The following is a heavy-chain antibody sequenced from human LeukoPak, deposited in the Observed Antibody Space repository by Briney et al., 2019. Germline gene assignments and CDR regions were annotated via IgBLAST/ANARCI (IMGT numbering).Heavy chain of an antibody. D-gene: IGHD3-16*01. J-gene: IGHJ4*02. CDR1: GFSFSSYH. CDR3: AKVTGGDMITYGGVDY. Sequence: GGSLRLSCVASGFSFSSYHMSWVRQAPGKGLGCVAHIFPDGHQESCDASVRGRFTVSRDNSKNTLYLQMDSLRVEDTAVHYCAKVTGGDMITYGGVDYWGQGTLVTVSS. V-gene: IGHV3-7*03. CDR2: IFPDGHQE.